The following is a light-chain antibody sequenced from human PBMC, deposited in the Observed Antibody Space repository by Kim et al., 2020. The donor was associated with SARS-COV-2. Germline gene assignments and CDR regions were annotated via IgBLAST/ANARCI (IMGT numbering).Light chain of an antibody. V-gene: IGLV3-1*01. CDR2: QDD. CDR1: KLGDKY. CDR3: QAWDRGTVV. Sequence: SYELTQPPSVSVSPGQTASITCSGDKLGDKYACWYQQKSGQSPVLVIYQDDKRPSGIPGRFSGSNSGNTATLTISGTQAMDEDDYYCQAWDRGTVVFGGGTQLTVL. J-gene: IGLJ3*02.